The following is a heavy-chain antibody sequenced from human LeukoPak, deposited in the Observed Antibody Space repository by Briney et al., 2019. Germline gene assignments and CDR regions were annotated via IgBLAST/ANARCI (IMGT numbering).Heavy chain of an antibody. D-gene: IGHD5-18*01. CDR2: IKQDGGTR. Sequence: GRSLRLSCAASGFTFTNSWMAWVRQAPGKGLEWVANIKQDGGTRQYADSLRGRFTISRDNPKNSLYLQMNSLRADDTAVYYCAKERDTAMVTIDYWGQGTLVTVSS. J-gene: IGHJ4*02. V-gene: IGHV3-7*01. CDR3: AKERDTAMVTIDY. CDR1: GFTFTNSW.